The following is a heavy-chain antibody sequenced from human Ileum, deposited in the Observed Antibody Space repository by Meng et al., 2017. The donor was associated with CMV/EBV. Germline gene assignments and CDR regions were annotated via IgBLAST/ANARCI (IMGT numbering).Heavy chain of an antibody. J-gene: IGHJ5*02. D-gene: IGHD2-15*01. Sequence: VQIKEGGAGLFKPSEALSLTCAVYGGSFSGYYWSWIRQPPGKGLEWIGEINHSGSTNYNPSLKSRVTISVDTSKNQFSLKLSSVTAADTAVYYCAREGTKLLGLKRWFDPWGQGTLVTVSS. CDR1: GGSFSGYY. V-gene: IGHV4-34*01. CDR3: AREGTKLLGLKRWFDP. CDR2: INHSGST.